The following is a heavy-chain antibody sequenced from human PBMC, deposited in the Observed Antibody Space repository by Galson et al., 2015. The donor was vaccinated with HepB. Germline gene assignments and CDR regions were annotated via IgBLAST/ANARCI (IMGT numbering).Heavy chain of an antibody. CDR1: GGTFRSYA. CDR2: IIPVFGTA. J-gene: IGHJ6*02. CDR3: ARHSVVPAASHFYYGLDV. V-gene: IGHV1-69*13. Sequence: SVKVSCKASGGTFRSYAISWVRQAPGQGLEWMGGIIPVFGTAKYAQKFQGRVTNTADESTSTAYMELSSLRSEDTAVYYCARHSVVPAASHFYYGLDVWGQGTTVTVSS. D-gene: IGHD2-2*01.